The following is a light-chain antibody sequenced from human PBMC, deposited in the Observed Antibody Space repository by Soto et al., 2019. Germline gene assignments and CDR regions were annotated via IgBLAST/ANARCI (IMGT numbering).Light chain of an antibody. CDR1: QTILDSSNNENS. J-gene: IGKJ4*01. Sequence: DIVMTQAPYSLAVSLSERAAINCKSSQTILDSSNNENSLAWYQQKAGHPPKLLISWASIRESGVPDRFSRSGSGTDFSHSISSLQAEDGRVYSCESYNTTVLTFGGGKKVEVK. CDR2: WAS. CDR3: ESYNTTVLT. V-gene: IGKV4-1*01.